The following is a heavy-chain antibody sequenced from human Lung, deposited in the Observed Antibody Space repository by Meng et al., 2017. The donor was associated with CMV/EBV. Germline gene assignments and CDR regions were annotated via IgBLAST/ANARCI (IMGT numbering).Heavy chain of an antibody. CDR2: SRSKDFSYAT. CDR1: GFSGSG. Sequence: GGSLRLSCAVSGFSGSGIHWVRQASGKGLEWVGHSRSKDFSYATEFAASVKGRFTISRDESKNTAHLQMNSLKTEDTAVYYCTKDWSHAMDVWGQGTTVNVSS. J-gene: IGHJ6*02. CDR3: TKDWSHAMDV. D-gene: IGHD1-1*01. V-gene: IGHV3-73*01.